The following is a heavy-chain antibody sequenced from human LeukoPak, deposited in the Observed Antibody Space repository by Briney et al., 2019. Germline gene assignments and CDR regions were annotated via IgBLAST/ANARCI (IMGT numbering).Heavy chain of an antibody. CDR3: AKDMGAVAGHIGWFDP. D-gene: IGHD6-19*01. CDR1: GFTFDDYA. CDR2: ISWNSGSI. Sequence: GGSLRLSCAASGFTFDDYAMHWVWQAPGKGLEWVSGISWNSGSIGYADSVKGRFTISRDNAKNSLYLQMNSLRAEDTALYYCAKDMGAVAGHIGWFDPWGQGTLVTVSS. J-gene: IGHJ5*02. V-gene: IGHV3-9*01.